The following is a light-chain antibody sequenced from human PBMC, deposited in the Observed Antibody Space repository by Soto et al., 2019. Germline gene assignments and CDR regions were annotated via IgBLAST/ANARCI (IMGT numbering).Light chain of an antibody. CDR2: AAS. CDR1: QDISSY. Sequence: IQMTQSPSTLSASVGDRVTITCRASQDISSYLAWYQQKPGKAPELLIYAASTLQSGVPSRFGGSGSGSDFSLIISRLQSEDFATYYCQQYYSFPLTFGGGTKVDIK. V-gene: IGKV1-8*01. J-gene: IGKJ4*01. CDR3: QQYYSFPLT.